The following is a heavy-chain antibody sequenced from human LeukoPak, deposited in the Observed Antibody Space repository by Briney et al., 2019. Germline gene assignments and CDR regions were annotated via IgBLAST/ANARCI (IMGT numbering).Heavy chain of an antibody. Sequence: GASVKVSCKASGGTFSSYAISWVGQAPGQGLEWMGGIIPIFGTANYAQKLQGRVTMTTDTSTSTAYMELRSLRSDDTAVYYCARDHRSGSYSDYWGQGTLVTVSS. CDR2: IIPIFGTA. CDR1: GGTFSSYA. D-gene: IGHD1-26*01. CDR3: ARDHRSGSYSDY. V-gene: IGHV1-69*05. J-gene: IGHJ4*02.